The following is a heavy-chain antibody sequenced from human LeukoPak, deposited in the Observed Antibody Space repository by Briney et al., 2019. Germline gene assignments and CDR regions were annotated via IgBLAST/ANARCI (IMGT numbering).Heavy chain of an antibody. D-gene: IGHD5-18*01. Sequence: ASVKVSCKASENTFTNYYMHWVRQAPGQGLEWLGIINPNGGRTAYAQNFQGRVTMTRNTSISTAYMELSSLRSEDTAVYYCARGGVNVDTAMVTHCDYWGQGTLVTVSS. CDR3: ARGGVNVDTAMVTHCDY. J-gene: IGHJ4*02. CDR2: INPNGGRT. CDR1: ENTFTNYY. V-gene: IGHV1-46*01.